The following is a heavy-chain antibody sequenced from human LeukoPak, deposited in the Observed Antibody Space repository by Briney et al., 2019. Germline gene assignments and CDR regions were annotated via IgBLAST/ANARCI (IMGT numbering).Heavy chain of an antibody. V-gene: IGHV7-4-1*02. CDR1: GYTFTSYA. CDR2: INTNTGNP. D-gene: IGHD3-3*01. Sequence: ASVKVSCKASGYTFTSYAMNWVRQAPGQGLEWMGWINTNTGNPTYAQGFTGRFVLSLDTSVSTAYLQISSLKAEDTAVYYCARVALRFLEWLSPNYYYYMDVWGKGTTVTVSS. CDR3: ARVALRFLEWLSPNYYYYMDV. J-gene: IGHJ6*03.